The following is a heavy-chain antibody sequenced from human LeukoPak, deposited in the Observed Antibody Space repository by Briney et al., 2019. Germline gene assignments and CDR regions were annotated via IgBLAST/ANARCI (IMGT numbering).Heavy chain of an antibody. CDR3: VRARAHLKYYYDSSGYYYFDY. Sequence: SETLSLTCAVYGGSFSGYYWSWIRQPPGKGLEWIGEINHSGSTNYNPSLKSRVTISVDTSKNQFSLKLSSVAAADTAVYYCVRARAHLKYYYDSSGYYYFDYWGQGTLVTVSS. V-gene: IGHV4-34*01. CDR1: GGSFSGYY. D-gene: IGHD3-22*01. CDR2: INHSGST. J-gene: IGHJ4*02.